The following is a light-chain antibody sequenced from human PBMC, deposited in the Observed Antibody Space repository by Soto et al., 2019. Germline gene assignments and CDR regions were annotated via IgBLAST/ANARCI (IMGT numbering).Light chain of an antibody. V-gene: IGKV2D-29*01. CDR3: MQSIQLPRT. Sequence: IVMTQTPLSLSVTPGQPSSISLNSIXILLQSDGNTYLYWYLQKPGQPPQLLIYAVSNRFSGVPDRFSGSGSGTDFTLKISRVEAEDVGVYYCMQSIQLPRTFGQGTKVDIK. J-gene: IGKJ1*01. CDR1: XILLQSDGNTY. CDR2: AVS.